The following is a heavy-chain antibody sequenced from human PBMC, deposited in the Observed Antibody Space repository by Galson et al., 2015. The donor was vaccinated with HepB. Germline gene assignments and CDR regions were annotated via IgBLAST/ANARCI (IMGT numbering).Heavy chain of an antibody. V-gene: IGHV4-59*01. Sequence: ETLSLTCAVSGASIIDYYWTWIRQPPGKGLEWIGYIFYSDTTDYNPSLKSRVTISLDTSKSQFSLKLSSVTAADTAVYYCARVQKGWFDFWGQGTLVTVSS. CDR2: IFYSDTT. CDR1: GASIIDYY. CDR3: ARVQKGWFDF. J-gene: IGHJ5*01.